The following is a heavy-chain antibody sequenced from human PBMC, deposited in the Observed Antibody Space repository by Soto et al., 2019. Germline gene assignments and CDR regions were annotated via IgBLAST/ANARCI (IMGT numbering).Heavy chain of an antibody. V-gene: IGHV3-66*01. Sequence: EVQLLESGGGLVQPGGSLRLSCAAFGFTVSGKKYMAWVRQPPGKGLEWVSALYDVDGTYYADSVKGRFTTSSDSSRTIVYLQIHSLRPDDTAVYFCASWHLQEHAYDIWGQGTTVTVSS. CDR1: GFTVSGKKY. J-gene: IGHJ3*02. CDR3: ASWHLQEHAYDI. CDR2: LYDVDGT. D-gene: IGHD1-1*01.